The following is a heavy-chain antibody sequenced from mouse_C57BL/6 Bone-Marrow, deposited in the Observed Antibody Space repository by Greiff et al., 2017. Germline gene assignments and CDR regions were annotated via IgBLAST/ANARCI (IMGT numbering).Heavy chain of an antibody. V-gene: IGHV1-69*01. CDR3: ERSHYDYVWFAY. CDR1: GYTFTSYW. J-gene: IGHJ3*01. Sequence: VQLQQPGAELVMPGASVKLSCKASGYTFTSYWMHWVKQRPGQGLEWIGEIDPSDSYTNYNQKFKGKSTLTVDKSSSTAYMQLSSLTSEDSAVYYCERSHYDYVWFAYWGQGTLVTVSA. D-gene: IGHD2-4*01. CDR2: IDPSDSYT.